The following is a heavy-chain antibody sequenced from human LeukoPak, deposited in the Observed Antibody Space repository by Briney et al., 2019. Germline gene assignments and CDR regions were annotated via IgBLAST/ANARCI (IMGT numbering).Heavy chain of an antibody. D-gene: IGHD6-13*01. J-gene: IGHJ4*02. Sequence: PGGSLRLSCAASGFTVSSNYMSWVRQAPGKGLEWVSVIYSGGSTYYADSVKDRFTISRDNSKNTLYLQMNSLRAEDTAVYYCAKVAPAGTYFDSWGQGTLVTVSS. V-gene: IGHV3-53*01. CDR1: GFTVSSNY. CDR2: IYSGGST. CDR3: AKVAPAGTYFDS.